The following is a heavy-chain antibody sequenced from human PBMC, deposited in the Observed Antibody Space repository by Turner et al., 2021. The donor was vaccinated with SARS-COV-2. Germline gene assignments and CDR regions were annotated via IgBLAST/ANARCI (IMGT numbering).Heavy chain of an antibody. CDR2: IYYSGSA. J-gene: IGHJ6*02. Sequence: QLQLQESGPGLVKPSETLSLTCTVSGGSISSSSYYWGWIRQPPGKGLEWIGNIYYSGSAYYNPSLKCRVTISVDPSKIQFSLKLPSVTAADTAVYYCARLMDTAMDYYGTDVWGQGTTVTVSS. CDR1: GGSISSSSYY. CDR3: ARLMDTAMDYYGTDV. D-gene: IGHD5-18*01. V-gene: IGHV4-39*01.